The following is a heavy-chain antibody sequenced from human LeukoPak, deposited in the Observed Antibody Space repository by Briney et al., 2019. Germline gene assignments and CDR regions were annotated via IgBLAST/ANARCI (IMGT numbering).Heavy chain of an antibody. V-gene: IGHV4-30-2*01. J-gene: IGHJ2*01. CDR1: GGSISSGGYS. CDR3: AREYDRYFDL. CDR2: INHSGST. Sequence: PSETLSLTCAVSGGSISSGGYSWSWIRQPPGKGLEWIGYINHSGSTYYNPSLKSRVTISVDRSKNQFSLKLSSVTAADTAVYYCAREYDRYFDLWGRGTLVTVSS. D-gene: IGHD1-1*01.